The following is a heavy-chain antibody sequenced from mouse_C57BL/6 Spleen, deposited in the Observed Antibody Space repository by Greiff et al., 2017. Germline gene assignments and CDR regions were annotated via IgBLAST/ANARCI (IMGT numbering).Heavy chain of an antibody. J-gene: IGHJ3*01. Sequence: QVQLQQPGAELVKPGASVKLSCKASGYTFTSYWMQWVKQRPGQGLEWIGEIDPSDSSTNYNQKFKGKATLTVDTSSSTAYMQLSSLTSEDSAVYYCARKAWFAYWGQGTLVTVSA. CDR3: ARKAWFAY. V-gene: IGHV1-50*01. CDR1: GYTFTSYW. CDR2: IDPSDSST.